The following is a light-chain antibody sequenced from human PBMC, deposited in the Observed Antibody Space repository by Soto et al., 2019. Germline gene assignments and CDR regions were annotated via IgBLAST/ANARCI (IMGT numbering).Light chain of an antibody. CDR1: SSNIGAGYD. Sequence: QSVLTQPPSVSGAPGQRVTISCTGSSSNIGAGYDVHWYQQLPGTAPKLLIYGNSNRPSGVPDRFSGSKSGTSASLANTGLQAEDEADYYCQSYDSSLRGWVFGGGTKLTVL. CDR2: GNS. V-gene: IGLV1-40*01. CDR3: QSYDSSLRGWV. J-gene: IGLJ3*02.